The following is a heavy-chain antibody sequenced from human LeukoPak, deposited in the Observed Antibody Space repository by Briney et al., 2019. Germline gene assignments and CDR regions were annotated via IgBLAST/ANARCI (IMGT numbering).Heavy chain of an antibody. Sequence: PQTLSLTCAVYGGSFRAYYWTWIRQPPRKGLERVGEINHSGSINYNPSLKSRATISVDTSKNQFSLKLSSVTAADTAVYYCTRAASSGPLFTYHMDVWGKGTTVTVSS. J-gene: IGHJ6*03. D-gene: IGHD3-22*01. CDR3: TRAASSGPLFTYHMDV. CDR2: INHSGSI. V-gene: IGHV4-34*01. CDR1: GGSFRAYY.